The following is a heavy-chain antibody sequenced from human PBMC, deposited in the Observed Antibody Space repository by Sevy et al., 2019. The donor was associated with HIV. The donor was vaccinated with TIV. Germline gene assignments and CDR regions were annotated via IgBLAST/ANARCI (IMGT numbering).Heavy chain of an antibody. CDR1: GFNFINYG. J-gene: IGHJ6*02. D-gene: IGHD2-15*01. V-gene: IGHV3-23*01. Sequence: GGSLRLSCAASGFNFINYGMSWVRQAPGKGLEWVSVISGSGDTTNYADSVKGRCVISRDNSKNTMYLQLNSRRAEDTAVYYCAKDIRVALVVPSPGYGMDVWGHGTSVTVSS. CDR2: ISGSGDTT. CDR3: AKDIRVALVVPSPGYGMDV.